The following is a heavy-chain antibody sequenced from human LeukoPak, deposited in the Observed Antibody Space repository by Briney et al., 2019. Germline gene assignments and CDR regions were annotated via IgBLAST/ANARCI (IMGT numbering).Heavy chain of an antibody. CDR3: AKDPGCTSCFHGFDP. J-gene: IGHJ5*02. CDR2: ISGSGGST. D-gene: IGHD2-2*01. Sequence: GASLRLSCAASGFTFSSYAMSWVRQAPGKGLEWFSAISGSGGSTYYADSVKGRFTISRDNSKNTLYLQMNSLGAEDTAVYYCAKDPGCTSCFHGFDPWGQGTLVTVSS. V-gene: IGHV3-23*01. CDR1: GFTFSSYA.